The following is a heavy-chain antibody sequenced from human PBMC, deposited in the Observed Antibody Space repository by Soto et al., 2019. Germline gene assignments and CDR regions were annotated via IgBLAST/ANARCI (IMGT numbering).Heavy chain of an antibody. CDR2: IYYSELT. D-gene: IGHD1-1*01. J-gene: IGHJ4*02. CDR1: GGSVSSGSYY. CDR3: ARVSNASATGCFDY. Sequence: QVQLQESGPGLVKPSETLSLTCTVSGGSVSSGSYYWSWIRQPPGQGLEWIGYIYYSELTNYNPSLNSRVTITVDTSKNPFCLKLSSVAAADTAVYYCARVSNASATGCFDYWGQGTLVTVSS. V-gene: IGHV4-61*01.